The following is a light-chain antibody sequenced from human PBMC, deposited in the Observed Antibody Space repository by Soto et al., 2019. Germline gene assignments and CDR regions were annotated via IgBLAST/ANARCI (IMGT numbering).Light chain of an antibody. CDR1: QSISSN. CDR3: QQYNNWPLT. V-gene: IGKV3-15*01. Sequence: ETVMTQSPATLSVSPGERSTLSCRASQSISSNLAWFQQKLGQAPRLLIYDASTMATGFPARFSGSGSGTEFTLTISSLQSEDFAVYYCQQYNNWPLTFGQGTKVDIK. CDR2: DAS. J-gene: IGKJ4*01.